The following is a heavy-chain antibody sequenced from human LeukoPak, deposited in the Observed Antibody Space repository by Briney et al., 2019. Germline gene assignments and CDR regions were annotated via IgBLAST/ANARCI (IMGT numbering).Heavy chain of an antibody. CDR1: GFTFSIYN. V-gene: IGHV3-21*01. Sequence: GGSLRLSCAASGFTFSIYNMNWVRQAPGKGLEWVSSISSSSSYIYYADSVKGRFTITRDNAKNSLYLQMNSLRAEDTAVYYCERLTTTVTTPFDYWGQGTLVTVSS. J-gene: IGHJ4*02. CDR2: ISSSSSYI. D-gene: IGHD4-17*01. CDR3: ERLTTTVTTPFDY.